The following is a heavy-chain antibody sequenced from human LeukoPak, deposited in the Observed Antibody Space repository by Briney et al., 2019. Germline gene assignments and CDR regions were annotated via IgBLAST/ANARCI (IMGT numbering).Heavy chain of an antibody. Sequence: GGSLRLSCAASGFTFSSYAMHWVRQAPGKGLEWVAVISYDGSNKYYADSVKGRFTISRDNSKNTLYLQMNSLRAEDTAVYYCARVGVYSGSYYTFDYWGQGTLVTVSS. D-gene: IGHD1-26*01. J-gene: IGHJ4*02. CDR3: ARVGVYSGSYYTFDY. CDR2: ISYDGSNK. V-gene: IGHV3-30-3*01. CDR1: GFTFSSYA.